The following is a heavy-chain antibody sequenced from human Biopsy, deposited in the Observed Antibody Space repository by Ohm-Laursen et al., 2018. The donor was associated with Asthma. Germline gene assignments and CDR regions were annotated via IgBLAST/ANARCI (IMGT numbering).Heavy chain of an antibody. CDR2: LIPVLGTP. D-gene: IGHD5-12*01. CDR3: ARGYSGSDRIVYYYSGLEV. J-gene: IGHJ6*02. CDR1: GDSFSNYA. Sequence: ASVKVSCKVSGDSFSNYAISWVRQAPGQGLEWMGWLIPVLGTPDQAQMFEGRVTITADESTSTAYMELSSLSSEDTAVYYCARGYSGSDRIVYYYSGLEVWCQGTTVTVSS. V-gene: IGHV1-69*11.